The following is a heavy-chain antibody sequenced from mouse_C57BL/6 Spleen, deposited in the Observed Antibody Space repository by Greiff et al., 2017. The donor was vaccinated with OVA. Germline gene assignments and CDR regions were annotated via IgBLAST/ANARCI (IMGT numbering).Heavy chain of an antibody. CDR2: IDPSDSYT. Sequence: QVQLQQPGAELVKPGASVKLSCKASGYTFTSYWMQWVKQRPGQGLEWIGEIDPSDSYTNYNQKFKGKATLTVDTSSSTAYMQLSSLTSEDSAVYFCARRGPDYGFAYWGQGTLVTVSA. J-gene: IGHJ3*01. D-gene: IGHD2-4*01. CDR1: GYTFTSYW. V-gene: IGHV1-50*01. CDR3: ARRGPDYGFAY.